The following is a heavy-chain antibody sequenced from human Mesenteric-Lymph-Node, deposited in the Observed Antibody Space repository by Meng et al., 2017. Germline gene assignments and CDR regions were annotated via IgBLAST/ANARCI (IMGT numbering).Heavy chain of an antibody. J-gene: IGHJ4*02. CDR3: AHLYSNYIFDY. CDR1: GYTFTSYG. D-gene: IGHD4-11*01. Sequence: ASVKVSCKASGYTFTSYGISWVRQAPGQGLEWMGWISAYNGNTNYAQKLQGRVTITADESTSTAYMELSSLRSEDTAVYYCAHLYSNYIFDYWGQGTLVTVSS. CDR2: ISAYNGNT. V-gene: IGHV1-18*01.